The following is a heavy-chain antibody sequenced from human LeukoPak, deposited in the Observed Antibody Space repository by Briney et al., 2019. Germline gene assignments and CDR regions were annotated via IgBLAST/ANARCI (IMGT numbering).Heavy chain of an antibody. CDR1: GGSISSGGYS. CDR2: IYHSGST. D-gene: IGHD6-13*01. V-gene: IGHV4-30-2*01. Sequence: SETLSLTCAVSGGSISSGGYSWRWIRQPPGKGLEWIGYIYHSGSTYYNPSLKSRVTISVDRSKNQFSLKLSSVTAADTAVYYCARVGAAAGDDYWGQGTLVTVSS. J-gene: IGHJ4*02. CDR3: ARVGAAAGDDY.